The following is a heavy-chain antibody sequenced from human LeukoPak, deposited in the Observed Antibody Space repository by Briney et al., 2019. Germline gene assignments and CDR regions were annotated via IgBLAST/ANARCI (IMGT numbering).Heavy chain of an antibody. J-gene: IGHJ4*02. CDR3: ARTSGWYGPSVFDY. CDR2: ISSSGSTI. Sequence: GGSLRLSCAASGFTFSSYEMNWVRQAPGKGLEWVSYISSSGSTIYYADSVKGRFTISRDNAKNSLYLQMNSLRAEDTAVYYCARTSGWYGPSVFDYWGQGTLVTVSS. CDR1: GFTFSSYE. V-gene: IGHV3-48*03. D-gene: IGHD6-19*01.